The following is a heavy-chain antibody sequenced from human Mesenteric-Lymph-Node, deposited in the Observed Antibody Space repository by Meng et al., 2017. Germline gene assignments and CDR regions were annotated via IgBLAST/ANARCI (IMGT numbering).Heavy chain of an antibody. CDR2: INHSGST. V-gene: IGHV4-34*01. Sequence: QVEHQTWAVGLLEPSETLSLPCAVYGGSFSCSYWSWIRQPPGKGLEWIGEINHSGSTNYNPSLKSRVTISVDTSKNQFSLKLSSVTAADTAVYYCARGRGYGDYGSLYWGQGTLVTVSS. CDR1: GGSFSCSY. CDR3: ARGRGYGDYGSLY. D-gene: IGHD4-17*01. J-gene: IGHJ4*02.